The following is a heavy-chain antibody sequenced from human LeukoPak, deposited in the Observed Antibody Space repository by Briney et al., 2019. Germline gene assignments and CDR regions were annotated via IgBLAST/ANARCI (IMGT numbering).Heavy chain of an antibody. CDR1: GDSIRNYY. J-gene: IGHJ3*01. Sequence: SETLSLTCSVSGDSIRNYYWNWVRQPPGKSLEWIGYTHLSGKTYYNPSLKSRVSTLVDTSKNQFSLKLSFVTAADTAIYYCAKWEEALRAFDVWGQGTMVTVSS. CDR3: AKWEEALRAFDV. D-gene: IGHD3-3*02. CDR2: THLSGKT. V-gene: IGHV4-59*08.